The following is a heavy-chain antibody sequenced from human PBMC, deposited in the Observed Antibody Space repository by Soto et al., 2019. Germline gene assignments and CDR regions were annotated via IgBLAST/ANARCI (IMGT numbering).Heavy chain of an antibody. V-gene: IGHV3-30*18. Sequence: QVQLVESGGGVVQPGRSLRLSCAASGFTFSSYGMHWVRQAPGKGLEWVAVISYDGSNKYYADSVKGRFTISRDNSKNTLYLQMNSLRAEDTAVYYCAKGGYYDFWSGYYYWGQGTLVTVSS. J-gene: IGHJ4*02. CDR3: AKGGYYDFWSGYYY. CDR2: ISYDGSNK. D-gene: IGHD3-3*01. CDR1: GFTFSSYG.